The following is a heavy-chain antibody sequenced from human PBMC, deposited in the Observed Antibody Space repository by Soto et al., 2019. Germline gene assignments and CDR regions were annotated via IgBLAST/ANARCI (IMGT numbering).Heavy chain of an antibody. Sequence: GGSLRLSCAASGFSFSDHYMDWVRQAPGKGLEWVGRTRNRAYSYTTEYAASVKGRFTVSRHDSENSLYLQMSSLRTEDTAVYYCARTRADATVTTPFDFWGQGTLVTVSS. D-gene: IGHD4-17*01. J-gene: IGHJ4*02. CDR2: TRNRAYSYTT. CDR1: GFSFSDHY. V-gene: IGHV3-72*01. CDR3: ARTRADATVTTPFDF.